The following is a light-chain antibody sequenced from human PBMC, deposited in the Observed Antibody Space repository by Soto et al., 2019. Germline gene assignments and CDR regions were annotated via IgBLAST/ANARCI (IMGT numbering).Light chain of an antibody. CDR3: ATCDRSLSVGV. CDR1: SSNIGNNY. Sequence: QSVLTQPPSVSAAPGQKVTISCSGSSSNIGNNYVFWYQQLPGTAPKLLIYDNDKRPSGIPDRFSGSKSGTSATLGITGLQTGDEAGYYRATCDRSLSVGVFGGGTKVTVL. V-gene: IGLV1-51*01. CDR2: DND. J-gene: IGLJ2*01.